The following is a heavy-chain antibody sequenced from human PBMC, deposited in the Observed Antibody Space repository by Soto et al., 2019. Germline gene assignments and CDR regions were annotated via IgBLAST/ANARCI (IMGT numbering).Heavy chain of an antibody. CDR3: ASITYSGSYSSLDY. CDR1: GGTFSSYT. CDR2: IIPILGIA. V-gene: IGHV1-69*02. D-gene: IGHD1-26*01. Sequence: QVQLEQSGAEVKKPGSSVKVSCKASGGTFSSYTISWVRQAPGQGLEWMGRIIPILGIANYAQKFQGRVTITADKSTSTAYMELSSLTSEDTAVYYCASITYSGSYSSLDYWGQGTLVTVSS. J-gene: IGHJ4*02.